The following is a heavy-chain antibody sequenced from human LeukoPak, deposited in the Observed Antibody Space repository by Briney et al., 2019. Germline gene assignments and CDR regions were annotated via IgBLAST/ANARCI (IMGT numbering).Heavy chain of an antibody. CDR3: ASYSSGWEYFDY. CDR1: GYTFTSYG. D-gene: IGHD6-19*01. CDR2: ISAYNGNT. V-gene: IGHV1-18*01. Sequence: GASVKVSCKASGYTFTSYGISWVRQAPGQGLAWMGWISAYNGNTNYAQKLQGRVTMTTDTSTSTAYMELRSLRSDDTAVYYCASYSSGWEYFDYWGQGTLVTVSS. J-gene: IGHJ4*02.